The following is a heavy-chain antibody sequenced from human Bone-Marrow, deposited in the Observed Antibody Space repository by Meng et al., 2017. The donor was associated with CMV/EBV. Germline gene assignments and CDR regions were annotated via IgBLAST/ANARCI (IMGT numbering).Heavy chain of an antibody. CDR1: GGSFSGYY. CDR2: INHSGST. CDR3: ARGRYDFWSGYYRGDNWFDP. V-gene: IGHV4-34*01. D-gene: IGHD3-3*01. Sequence: GSLRLSCAVYGGSFSGYYWSWIRQPPGKGLEWIGEINHSGSTNYNPSLKSRVTISVDTSKNQFSLKLSSVTAADTAVYYCARGRYDFWSGYYRGDNWFDPWGQGTLVTVSS. J-gene: IGHJ5*02.